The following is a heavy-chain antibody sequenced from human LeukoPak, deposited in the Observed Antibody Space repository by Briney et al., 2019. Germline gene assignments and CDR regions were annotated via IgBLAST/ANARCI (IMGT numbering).Heavy chain of an antibody. CDR3: TRVGVGYYFDY. D-gene: IGHD1-26*01. Sequence: PGGSLRLSCTISGFIFGDYAMSWVRQAPGKGLEWVGFIRSKAYGGTTEYAASVKGRFTISRDDSKSIAYLQMNSLKTEDTAVYYCTRVGVGYYFDYWGQGTLVTVSS. J-gene: IGHJ4*02. V-gene: IGHV3-49*04. CDR1: GFIFGDYA. CDR2: IRSKAYGGTT.